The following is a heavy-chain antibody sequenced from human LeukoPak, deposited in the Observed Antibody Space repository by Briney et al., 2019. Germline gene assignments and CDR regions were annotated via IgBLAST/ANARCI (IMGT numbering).Heavy chain of an antibody. CDR3: ARGFYSSGWSDY. D-gene: IGHD6-19*01. CDR2: ISYDGSNK. CDR1: GFTFSSYA. V-gene: IGHV3-30-3*01. J-gene: IGHJ4*02. Sequence: GGSLRLSCAASGFTFSSYAMRWVRQAPGKGLEWVAVISYDGSNKYYADSVKGRFTISRDNSKNTLYLQMNSLRAEDTAVYYCARGFYSSGWSDYWGQGTLVTVSS.